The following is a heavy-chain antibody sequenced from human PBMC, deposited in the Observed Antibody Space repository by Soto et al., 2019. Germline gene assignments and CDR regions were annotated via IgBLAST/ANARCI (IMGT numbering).Heavy chain of an antibody. D-gene: IGHD3-3*01. CDR1: GFTFSSYA. CDR2: ISYDGSNK. J-gene: IGHJ4*02. V-gene: IGHV3-30-3*01. CDR3: ASAPFGVVAYFDY. Sequence: QVQLVESGGGVVQPGRSLRLSCAASGFTFSSYAMHWVRQAPGKGLEWVAVISYDGSNKYYADSVKGRFTISRDNSKNTLYLQMNSLRAEDTAAYYCASAPFGVVAYFDYWGQGTLVTVSS.